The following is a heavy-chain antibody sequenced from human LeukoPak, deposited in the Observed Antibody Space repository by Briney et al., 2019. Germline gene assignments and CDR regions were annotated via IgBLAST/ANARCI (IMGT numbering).Heavy chain of an antibody. CDR1: GGSFSGYY. J-gene: IGHJ6*02. D-gene: IGHD3-10*01. Sequence: SETLSLTCAVYGGSFSGYYWSWIRQPPGKGLEWIGEINHSGSTNYHPSLKSRVTISVDTSQNQFSLRLNSVTAADTAVFYCARGRRGFGYGMDVWGQGTTVTVSS. V-gene: IGHV4-34*01. CDR2: INHSGST. CDR3: ARGRRGFGYGMDV.